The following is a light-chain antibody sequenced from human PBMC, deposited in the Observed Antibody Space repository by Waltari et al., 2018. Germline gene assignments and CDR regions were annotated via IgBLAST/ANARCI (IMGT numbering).Light chain of an antibody. V-gene: IGLV4-69*01. J-gene: IGLJ2*01. Sequence: QLVLTQSPSASASLGASVKLTCTLSSRPSNYAIAWHQQQPKKGPRYLMKLNSDGSHTRGDGIPDRFSGSSSGAERFLTISRLQSEDEADYYCQTWDTDNHVVFGGGTKLIVL. CDR2: LNSDGSH. CDR3: QTWDTDNHVV. CDR1: SRPSNYA.